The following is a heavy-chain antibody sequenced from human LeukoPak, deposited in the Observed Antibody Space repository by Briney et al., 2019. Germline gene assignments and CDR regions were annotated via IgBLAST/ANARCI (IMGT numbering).Heavy chain of an antibody. Sequence: SETLSLTCTVSGGSISSGGYYWSWIRQHPGKGLERIGYIYYSGSTYYNPSLKSRVTISVDTSKNQFSPKLSSVTAADTAVYYCASVIVGATTGALDYWGQGTLVTVSS. D-gene: IGHD1-26*01. J-gene: IGHJ4*02. V-gene: IGHV4-31*03. CDR2: IYYSGST. CDR1: GGSISSGGYY. CDR3: ASVIVGATTGALDY.